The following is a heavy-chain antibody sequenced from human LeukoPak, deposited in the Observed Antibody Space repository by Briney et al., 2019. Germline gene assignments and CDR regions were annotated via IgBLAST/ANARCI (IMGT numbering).Heavy chain of an antibody. V-gene: IGHV3-21*06. CDR1: GFSFNSYS. CDR3: AKVQSDIVGAMFFSFDV. J-gene: IGHJ3*01. D-gene: IGHD1-26*01. CDR2: IIGSGSEM. Sequence: GGSLRLSCGGSGFSFNSYSMNWVRQAPGKGLEWVASIIGSGSEMFYADSLKGRFTISRDNSKNSLYLQMNSLRVEDTAVYYCAKVQSDIVGAMFFSFDVWGQGTMVSVSS.